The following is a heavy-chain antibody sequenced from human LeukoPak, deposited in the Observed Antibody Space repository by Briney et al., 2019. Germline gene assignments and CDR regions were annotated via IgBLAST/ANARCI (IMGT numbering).Heavy chain of an antibody. CDR3: AREGMVARYFQH. CDR1: GGTFSSYT. J-gene: IGHJ1*01. Sequence: ASVKVSCKASGGTFSSYTINWVRQAPGQGLEWMGRIIPILGIANYAQKFQGRVTITTDESTSTAYMELSSLRSEDTAVYYCAREGMVARYFQHWGQGTLVTVSS. CDR2: IIPILGIA. D-gene: IGHD5-12*01. V-gene: IGHV1-69*16.